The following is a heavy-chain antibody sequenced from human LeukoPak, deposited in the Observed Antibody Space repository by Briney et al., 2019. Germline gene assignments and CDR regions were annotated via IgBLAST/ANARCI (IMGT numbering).Heavy chain of an antibody. J-gene: IGHJ4*02. CDR1: GYTFTSYD. Sequence: GASVKVSCKASGYTFTSYDINWVRQATGQGLEWMGWMNPNSGNTGYAQKFQGRVTMTRNTSTSTAYMELSSLRSEDTAVYYCARGNQASRRSSWSAEGYWGQGTLVTVSS. D-gene: IGHD6-13*01. CDR3: ARGNQASRRSSWSAEGY. V-gene: IGHV1-8*01. CDR2: MNPNSGNT.